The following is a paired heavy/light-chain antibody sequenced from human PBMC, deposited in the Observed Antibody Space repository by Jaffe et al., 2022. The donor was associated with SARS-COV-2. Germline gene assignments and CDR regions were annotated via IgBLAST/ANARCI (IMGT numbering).Light chain of an antibody. Sequence: DIQMTQSPSTLSASVGDRVTITCRASQSISSWLAWYQQKPGKAPKLLIYKASTLESGVPSRFSGSGSGTEFTLTISSLQPDDFATYYCQQYNSYSKTFGQGTKVEIK. CDR2: KAS. CDR1: QSISSW. J-gene: IGKJ1*01. V-gene: IGKV1-5*03. CDR3: QQYNSYSKT.
Heavy chain of an antibody. CDR2: ISYDGSTK. Sequence: QVQLVESGGGVVQPGRSLRLSCAASGFTFSSYTMHWVRQAPGKGLEWVAVISYDGSTKFYADSMKGRFTISRDNSKNTLHLQMNSLRVEDTAVYYCAREGREARPNDYWGQGTLVTVSS. J-gene: IGHJ4*02. CDR3: AREGREARPNDY. D-gene: IGHD6-6*01. V-gene: IGHV3-30-3*01. CDR1: GFTFSSYT.